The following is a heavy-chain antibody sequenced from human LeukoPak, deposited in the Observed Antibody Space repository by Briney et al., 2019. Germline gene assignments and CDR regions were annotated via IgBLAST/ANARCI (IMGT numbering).Heavy chain of an antibody. CDR3: TSDASTSWRSDY. J-gene: IGHJ4*02. CDR1: GFTFSSYS. CDR2: ISSGSSYI. Sequence: GGSLRLSCAASGFTFSSYSMNWVRQAPGKGLEWVSSISSGSSYIYYADSVEGRFTISRDNAKNSLFLQMNSLRAEDTAVYYCTSDASTSWRSDYWGQGTLVTVSS. D-gene: IGHD5/OR15-5a*01. V-gene: IGHV3-21*01.